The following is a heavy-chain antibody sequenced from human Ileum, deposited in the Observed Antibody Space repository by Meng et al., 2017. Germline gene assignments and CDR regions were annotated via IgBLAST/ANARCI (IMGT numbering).Heavy chain of an antibody. Sequence: QVPLRESGPVLVRPSETLSLTCTVSGDSVSSDNYYWSWIRQPPGKGLEWIGYVYYSGHTDCNPSLKSRLSISIDTSKNHFSLKLSSVTAADTAVYYCARTPLYSGSYYFDPWGQGALVTVSS. D-gene: IGHD1-26*01. CDR1: GDSVSSDNYY. V-gene: IGHV4-61*03. J-gene: IGHJ4*02. CDR3: ARTPLYSGSYYFDP. CDR2: VYYSGHT.